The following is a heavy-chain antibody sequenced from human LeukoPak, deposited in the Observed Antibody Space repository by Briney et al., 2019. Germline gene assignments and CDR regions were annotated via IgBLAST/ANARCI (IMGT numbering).Heavy chain of an antibody. CDR2: ISYDDSKK. Sequence: GGSLRLSCAASGFTFSYFGMHWVRQAPGKGLEWVAVISYDDSKKYYAESVKGRFTISRDNSKSTLYLQMNRLRADDKALYYCVKDRSGAAAGIRLDSWGQGTLVTVSS. J-gene: IGHJ4*02. CDR1: GFTFSYFG. V-gene: IGHV3-30*18. D-gene: IGHD6-13*01. CDR3: VKDRSGAAAGIRLDS.